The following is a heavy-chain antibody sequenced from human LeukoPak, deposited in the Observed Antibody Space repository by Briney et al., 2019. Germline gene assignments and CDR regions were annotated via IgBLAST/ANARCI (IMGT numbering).Heavy chain of an antibody. Sequence: ASVKVSCKASGYTFTSYDINWVRQATGQGLEWMGWMNPNSGNTGYAQKFQGRVTMTRNTSISTAYMELSSLRSEDTAVYYCARVLHYDLPIDYWGQGTLVTVSS. V-gene: IGHV1-8*01. CDR2: MNPNSGNT. CDR3: ARVLHYDLPIDY. CDR1: GYTFTSYD. D-gene: IGHD3-3*01. J-gene: IGHJ4*02.